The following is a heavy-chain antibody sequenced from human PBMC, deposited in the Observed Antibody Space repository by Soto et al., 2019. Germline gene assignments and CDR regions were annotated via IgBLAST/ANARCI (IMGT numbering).Heavy chain of an antibody. CDR1: GGSISRGGYD. D-gene: IGHD5-12*01. Sequence: QVQLQESGPGLVKPSQTLSLTCTVSGGSISRGGYDWGWIRQHPGKGLEWMGYIYYSRGTYYNPSLKSRVTISVDTSENQFSLRLSSVTAADTAVYYCARKDSGYADYMDVWGKGTTVTVSS. V-gene: IGHV4-31*03. J-gene: IGHJ6*03. CDR2: IYYSRGT. CDR3: ARKDSGYADYMDV.